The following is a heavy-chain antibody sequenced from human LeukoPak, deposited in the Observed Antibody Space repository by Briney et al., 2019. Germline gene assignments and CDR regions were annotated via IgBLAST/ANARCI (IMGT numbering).Heavy chain of an antibody. CDR3: ARGPLGNFDY. J-gene: IGHJ4*02. D-gene: IGHD7-27*01. CDR1: GFTFSSYS. Sequence: TGGSLRLSCAASGFTFSSYSMNWVRQAPGKGLEWVSSISFSSTYIYYADSVKGRFTISRDNAKNSLYLQMNSLRADGTAVYYCARGPLGNFDYWGQGTLVTVSS. CDR2: ISFSSTYI. V-gene: IGHV3-21*01.